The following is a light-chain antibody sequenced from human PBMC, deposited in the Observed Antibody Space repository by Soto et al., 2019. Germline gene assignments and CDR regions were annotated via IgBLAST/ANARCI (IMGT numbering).Light chain of an antibody. J-gene: IGLJ3*02. CDR3: CSFEGTYTGV. CDR1: SSDVGGYNY. CDR2: DVS. Sequence: QSALTQPRSVSGSPGQSVAISCTGTSSDVGGYNYVSWYQQYPGKAPKLIIYDVSKRPSGIPDRFSGSKSGNTASLTISGLQADDEGDYYCCSFEGTYTGVFGGGTKLTV. V-gene: IGLV2-11*01.